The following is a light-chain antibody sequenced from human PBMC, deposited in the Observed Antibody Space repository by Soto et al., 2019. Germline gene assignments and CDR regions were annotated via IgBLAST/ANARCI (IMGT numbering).Light chain of an antibody. Sequence: EIVLTQSPATLSLSPGERATLSCRASQSVSGYLAWYQQKPGQAPRLLIYGASSRATGIPARFSGSGSGTDFTLTISRLEPEDFAVYYCQQYLTSPKTFGQGTKVDIK. CDR2: GAS. V-gene: IGKV3-20*01. CDR1: QSVSGY. J-gene: IGKJ1*01. CDR3: QQYLTSPKT.